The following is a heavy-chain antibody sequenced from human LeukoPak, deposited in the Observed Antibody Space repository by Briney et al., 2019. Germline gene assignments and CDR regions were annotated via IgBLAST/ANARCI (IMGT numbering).Heavy chain of an antibody. D-gene: IGHD6-19*01. Sequence: GGSLRLSCAASGFTFSTYTMNWVRQAPGKGLEWVSSLSGSSDSIYYADSVKGRFSISRDNAKNSLYLQMNSLRAEDTAVYYCARSYSSGTFVDYWGQGTLVTVSS. CDR3: ARSYSSGTFVDY. V-gene: IGHV3-21*01. CDR2: LSGSSDSI. CDR1: GFTFSTYT. J-gene: IGHJ4*02.